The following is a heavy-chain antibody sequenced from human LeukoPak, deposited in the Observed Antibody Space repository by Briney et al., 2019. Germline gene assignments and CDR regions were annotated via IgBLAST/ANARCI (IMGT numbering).Heavy chain of an antibody. Sequence: PAGSLRLSCAASGCTFSSYDRSWVRQAPAKGLQWVSAISGSGGSTYYADSVKGRFTISRDNSKNTLYLQMNSLRAEDTAVYYCAKGLIDVMGYFDYWGQGTLVTVSS. CDR3: AKGLIDVMGYFDY. CDR2: ISGSGGST. CDR1: GCTFSSYD. D-gene: IGHD3-16*01. V-gene: IGHV3-23*01. J-gene: IGHJ4*02.